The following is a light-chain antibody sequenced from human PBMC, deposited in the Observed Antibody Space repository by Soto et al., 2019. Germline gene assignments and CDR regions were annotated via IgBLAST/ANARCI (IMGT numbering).Light chain of an antibody. CDR1: QSISSW. Sequence: DIQMTQSPSTLSGSVGDRVTITCRASQSISSWLAWYQQKPGKAPKLLIYAAFRLQSGVPSRFSVSGSGTEFTLTISSLQPDDFATYYCQHYNSYSEAFGQGTKVDIK. CDR2: AAF. V-gene: IGKV1-5*01. CDR3: QHYNSYSEA. J-gene: IGKJ1*01.